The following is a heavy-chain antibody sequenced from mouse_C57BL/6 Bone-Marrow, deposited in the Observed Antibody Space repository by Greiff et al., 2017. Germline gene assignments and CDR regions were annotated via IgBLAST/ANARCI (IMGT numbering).Heavy chain of an antibody. CDR3: ARLYITTVVENYYAMDY. J-gene: IGHJ4*01. Sequence: EVKLEESGGGLVKPGGSLKLSCAASGFTFSSYTMSWVRQTPEKRLEWVATISGGGGNNYYPDSVKGRFTISRDNAKNTLYLQMSILRSEDTALYYCARLYITTVVENYYAMDYWGQGTSVTVSS. D-gene: IGHD1-1*01. CDR2: ISGGGGNN. V-gene: IGHV5-9*01. CDR1: GFTFSSYT.